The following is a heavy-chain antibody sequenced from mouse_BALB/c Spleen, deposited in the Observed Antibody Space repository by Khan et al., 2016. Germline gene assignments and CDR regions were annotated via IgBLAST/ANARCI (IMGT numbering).Heavy chain of an antibody. Sequence: QVQLQQSGAELVRPGSSVKISCKASGFAFSSYWMNWVKQRPGQGLEWIGQIYPGDGDTNYNGKFKGKATLTEDKSSSTAYMQLSSLTSEDSAVYFCARGTPFANWGQGTLVTGSA. CDR1: GFAFSSYW. CDR2: IYPGDGDT. D-gene: IGHD2-14*01. J-gene: IGHJ3*01. V-gene: IGHV1-80*01. CDR3: ARGTPFAN.